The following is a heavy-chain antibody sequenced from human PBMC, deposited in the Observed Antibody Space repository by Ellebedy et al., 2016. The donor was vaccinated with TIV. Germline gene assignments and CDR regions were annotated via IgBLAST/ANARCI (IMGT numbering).Heavy chain of an antibody. CDR3: ARVVPATGDAFDI. D-gene: IGHD2-15*01. CDR1: GASIRDYY. V-gene: IGHV4-59*01. J-gene: IGHJ3*02. CDR2: THYSGNK. Sequence: MPSETLSLTCTVSGASIRDYYWTWIRQPPGKGLAWLAYTHYSGNKNYNPSLKSRVTISVDTSKSQFSLKVNSVTAADTAVYFCARVVPATGDAFDIWGQGTMVTVS.